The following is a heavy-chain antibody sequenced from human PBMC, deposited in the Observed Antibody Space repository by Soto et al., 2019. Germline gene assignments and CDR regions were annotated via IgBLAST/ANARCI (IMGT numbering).Heavy chain of an antibody. J-gene: IGHJ6*02. CDR2: IYFSGRT. Sequence: SETLSLTCTVSGGSVSGGSYYWNWIRQPPGKGLEWIGYIYFSGRTNYNPSLKSRVTISVDTSKNQFSLKLSSVTAADTAVYYCARQSGGSGSYVYYGMDVWGQGTTVTVSS. CDR1: GGSVSGGSYY. D-gene: IGHD3-10*01. CDR3: ARQSGGSGSYVYYGMDV. V-gene: IGHV4-61*01.